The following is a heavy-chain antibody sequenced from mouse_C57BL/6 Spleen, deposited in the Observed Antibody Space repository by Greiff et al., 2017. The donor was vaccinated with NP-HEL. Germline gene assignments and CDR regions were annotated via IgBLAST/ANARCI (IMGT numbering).Heavy chain of an antibody. V-gene: IGHV1-18*01. J-gene: IGHJ4*01. Sequence: VQLKESGPELVKPGASVKIPCKASGYTFTDYNMDWVKQSHGKSLAWIGDINPNNGGTIYNQKFKGKATLTVDKSSSTAYMELRSLTSEDTAVYYCARRGVYSPYAMDYWGQGTSVTVSS. CDR1: GYTFTDYN. CDR3: ARRGVYSPYAMDY. CDR2: INPNNGGT. D-gene: IGHD1-3*01.